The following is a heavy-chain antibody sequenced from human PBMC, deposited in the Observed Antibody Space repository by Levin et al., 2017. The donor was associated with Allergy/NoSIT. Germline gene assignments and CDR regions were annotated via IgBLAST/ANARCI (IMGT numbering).Heavy chain of an antibody. J-gene: IGHJ5*02. CDR1: GGSISGYY. Sequence: SSETLSLTCTVSGGSISGYYWSWIRQPPGKGLEWIGYIYYSGSTNYNPSLKSRITISLDTSQNQFSLKLSSVTAADTAVYYCARSEYSFGLDLRFDPWGQGTLVTVSS. CDR2: IYYSGST. V-gene: IGHV4-59*01. D-gene: IGHD5-18*01. CDR3: ARSEYSFGLDLRFDP.